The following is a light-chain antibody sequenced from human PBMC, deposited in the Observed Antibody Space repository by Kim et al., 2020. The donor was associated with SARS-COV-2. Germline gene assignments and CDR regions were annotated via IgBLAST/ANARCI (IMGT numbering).Light chain of an antibody. CDR1: KLGDKY. J-gene: IGLJ1*01. Sequence: SVSPGQTASITCSGDKLGDKYASWYQQKPGQSPVVVIFRDNRRPSGIPERFSGSNSGNTATLTIGGTQAMDEADYYCQAWDSSIYVFGTGTKVTVL. CDR3: QAWDSSIYV. V-gene: IGLV3-1*01. CDR2: RDN.